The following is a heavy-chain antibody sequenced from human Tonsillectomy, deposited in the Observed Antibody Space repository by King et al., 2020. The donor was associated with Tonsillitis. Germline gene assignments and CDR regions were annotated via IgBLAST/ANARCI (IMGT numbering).Heavy chain of an antibody. CDR3: ARGLGCTTTGARAWFDP. CDR2: INHSGST. J-gene: IGHJ5*02. Sequence: VQLQQWGAGLLKPSETLSLTCAVYDGSFNDYYWSWIRQPPGKGLEWIGEINHSGSTKYNPSLKSRVTISIDTSKNQFSLKLSSVTAADTAVYYWARGLGCTTTGARAWFDPWGQGTLVTVSS. V-gene: IGHV4-34*01. CDR1: DGSFNDYY. D-gene: IGHD2/OR15-2a*01.